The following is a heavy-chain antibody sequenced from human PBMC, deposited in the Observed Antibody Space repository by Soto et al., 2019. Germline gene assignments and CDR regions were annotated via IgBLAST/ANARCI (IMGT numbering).Heavy chain of an antibody. D-gene: IGHD2-21*02. Sequence: EVQLVESGGGLVQPGGSLRLSCAASGFTVSSNYMSWVRQAPGKGLEWVSVIYSGGSTYYADSVKGRFTISRDNSKNTLYLQMNSLRAEDTAVYYCARGVHDSADAFDIWGQGTMVTVSS. J-gene: IGHJ3*02. V-gene: IGHV3-66*01. CDR2: IYSGGST. CDR3: ARGVHDSADAFDI. CDR1: GFTVSSNY.